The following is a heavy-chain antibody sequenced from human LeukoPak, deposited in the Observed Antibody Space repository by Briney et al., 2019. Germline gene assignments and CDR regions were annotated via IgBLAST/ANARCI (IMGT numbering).Heavy chain of an antibody. D-gene: IGHD6-13*01. Sequence: GGSLRLSCTASGFTFDDYAMHWVRQAPAKGLEWVSLISGDGGTTDYADSVKGRFTISRDNRRNSLYLHMNSLRTEDTALYFCAKVYVGSWYAYDHWGHGTLVTVSS. J-gene: IGHJ4*01. CDR2: ISGDGGTT. V-gene: IGHV3-43*02. CDR3: AKVYVGSWYAYDH. CDR1: GFTFDDYA.